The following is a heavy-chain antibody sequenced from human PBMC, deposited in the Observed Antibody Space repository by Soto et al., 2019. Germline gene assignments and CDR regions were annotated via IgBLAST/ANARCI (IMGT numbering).Heavy chain of an antibody. Sequence: GASVKVSCKASGGTFSSYAISWVRQAPGQGLEWMGGIIPIFGTANYAQKFQGRVTITADESTSTAYMELSSLRSEDTAVYYCARGRDIVVVVAATHYYYGMDVWGQGTTVTAP. CDR3: ARGRDIVVVVAATHYYYGMDV. D-gene: IGHD2-15*01. V-gene: IGHV1-69*13. CDR2: IIPIFGTA. CDR1: GGTFSSYA. J-gene: IGHJ6*02.